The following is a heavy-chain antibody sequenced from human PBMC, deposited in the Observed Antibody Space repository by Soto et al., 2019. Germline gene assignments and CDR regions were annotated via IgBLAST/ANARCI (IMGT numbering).Heavy chain of an antibody. CDR1: GYTFTNYA. V-gene: IGHV1-3*01. Sequence: QVQLVQSGAEVKKPGASVKVSCKASGYTFTNYAMHWVRQAPGQRLEWMGWINAGNGNTKYSQQFQARVTITRDTSASTAYMELSSLRTEDTDVYYCARSCGCYYLEYWGQGTLVTVSS. CDR3: ARSCGCYYLEY. J-gene: IGHJ4*02. CDR2: INAGNGNT. D-gene: IGHD3-22*01.